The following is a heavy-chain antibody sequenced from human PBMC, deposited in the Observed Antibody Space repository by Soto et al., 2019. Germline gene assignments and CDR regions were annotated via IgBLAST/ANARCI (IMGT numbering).Heavy chain of an antibody. D-gene: IGHD6-19*01. V-gene: IGHV3-23*01. CDR1: GFIFSNFV. J-gene: IGHJ5*02. CDR2: ISGSGTTT. Sequence: EVQLLELGGGLVQPGGSLRLSCAASGFIFSNFVMSWVRQAPGKGLEWVSAISGSGTTTYSADSVKGRFTISRDNSKNPLYLQMNSLRAEDTAVYYCAKGARYSSGTIWFDTWGQGTLVTVSS. CDR3: AKGARYSSGTIWFDT.